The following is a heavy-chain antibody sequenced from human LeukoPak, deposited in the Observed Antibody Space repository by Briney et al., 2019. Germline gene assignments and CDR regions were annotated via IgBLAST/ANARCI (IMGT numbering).Heavy chain of an antibody. CDR2: IYYSGST. Sequence: SQTLSLTCTVAGGSISSGVYYWSWIRQHPGKGLEWIGYIYYSGSTYSNPSLKSRLTMSVDISKNQFSLKLSSVTAADTAVYYCARGVKGLRGAFDIWGQGTMVTVSS. V-gene: IGHV4-31*03. CDR3: ARGVKGLRGAFDI. J-gene: IGHJ3*02. CDR1: GGSISSGVYY. D-gene: IGHD3-10*01.